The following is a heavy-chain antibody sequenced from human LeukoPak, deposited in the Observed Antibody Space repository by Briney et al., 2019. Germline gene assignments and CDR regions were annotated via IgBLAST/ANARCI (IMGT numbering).Heavy chain of an antibody. J-gene: IGHJ6*02. CDR1: GGSISIGGYY. CDR3: ARGVLGASHGMDV. V-gene: IGHV4-31*03. CDR2: IYYSGST. D-gene: IGHD3-3*02. Sequence: SETLSLTCTVSGGSISIGGYYWSWIRQHPGKGLEWIGYIYYSGSTYYNPSLKSRVTISVDTSKNQFSLKLSSVTAADTAVYYCARGVLGASHGMDVWGQGTTVTVSS.